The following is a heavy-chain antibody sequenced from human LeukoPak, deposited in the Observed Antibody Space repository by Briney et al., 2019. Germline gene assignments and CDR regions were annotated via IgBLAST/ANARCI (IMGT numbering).Heavy chain of an antibody. V-gene: IGHV3-7*01. CDR1: AFIFGAYW. J-gene: IGHJ4*02. D-gene: IGHD3-10*01. CDR2: IKQDGSEK. CDR3: VRSLEKFGTRDY. Sequence: GRCLRLSCAVSAFIFGAYWMTCVRQAPGKGREWVDNIKQDGSEKYYMDSVKGRFAMSRDHPKKSLFLQMNSLSAEDTALYYCVRSLEKFGTRDYWGEGALVTVSS.